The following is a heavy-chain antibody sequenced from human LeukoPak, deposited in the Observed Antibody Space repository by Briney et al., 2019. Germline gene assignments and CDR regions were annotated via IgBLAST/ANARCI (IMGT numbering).Heavy chain of an antibody. CDR2: ISAYNGNT. Sequence: ASVKVSCKASGYTFTSYGISWVRQAPGQGLEWMGWISAYNGNTNYAQKLQGRVTMTTDTSTSTAYMELRSLRSDDTAVYYCARGYRYSGSYSEDAFDIWGQGTMVTVSS. CDR1: GYTFTSYG. J-gene: IGHJ3*02. V-gene: IGHV1-18*01. D-gene: IGHD1-26*01. CDR3: ARGYRYSGSYSEDAFDI.